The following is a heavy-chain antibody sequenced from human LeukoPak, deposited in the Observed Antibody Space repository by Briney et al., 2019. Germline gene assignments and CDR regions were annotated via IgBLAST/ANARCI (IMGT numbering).Heavy chain of an antibody. D-gene: IGHD3-22*01. CDR1: GFTFSSYG. CDR3: ASRYYYDSSGYYGWAGAFDI. CDR2: IRYDGSNK. Sequence: GGSLRLSCAASGFTFSSYGMHWVRQAPGKGLEWVAFIRYDGSNKYYADSVRGRFTISRDNSKNTLYLQMNSLRAEDTAVYYCASRYYYDSSGYYGWAGAFDIWGQGTMVTVSS. V-gene: IGHV3-30*02. J-gene: IGHJ3*02.